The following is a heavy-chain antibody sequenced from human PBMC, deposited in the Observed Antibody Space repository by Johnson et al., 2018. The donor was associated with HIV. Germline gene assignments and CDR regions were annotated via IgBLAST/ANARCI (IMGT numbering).Heavy chain of an antibody. CDR2: ISGSGGSK. J-gene: IGHJ3*02. D-gene: IGHD3-22*01. CDR3: AKVRYYDRDAFDI. V-gene: IGHV3-23*04. CDR1: GFTFSNFG. Sequence: EVQLVESGGGVVQPGRSLRLSCAASGFTFSNFGMHWVRQAPGKGLEWVSSISGSGGSKYYADSAKGRFTISRDNSKNTLYLQMNSLRAEDTAVHYCAKVRYYDRDAFDIWGPGTLVTVSP.